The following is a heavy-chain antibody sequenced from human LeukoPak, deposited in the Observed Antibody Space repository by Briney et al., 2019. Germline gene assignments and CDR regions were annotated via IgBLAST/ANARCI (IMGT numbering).Heavy chain of an antibody. J-gene: IGHJ4*02. V-gene: IGHV4-59*01. Sequence: SETLSLTCTVSGGSMSGYFWTWIRQPPGKELEWIGYIHYSGTTNYNIVLKSRVTLSVDTSKNQFFLELTSATAADTAVYYCGRLGRFGELYNDYWGQGTLVTVSS. CDR3: GRLGRFGELYNDY. D-gene: IGHD3-16*01. CDR2: IHYSGTT. CDR1: GGSMSGYF.